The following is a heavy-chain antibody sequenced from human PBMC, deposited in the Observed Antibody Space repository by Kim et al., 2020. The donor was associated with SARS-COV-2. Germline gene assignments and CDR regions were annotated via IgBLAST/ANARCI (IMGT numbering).Heavy chain of an antibody. Sequence: GGSLRLSCAASGFTFSSYAMHWVRQAPGKGLEWVAVISYDGSNKYYADSVKGRFTISRDNSKNTLYLQMNSLRAEDTAVYYRARTYSGSYYGWFDPWGQG. CDR1: GFTFSSYA. CDR2: ISYDGSNK. V-gene: IGHV3-30-3*01. CDR3: ARTYSGSYYGWFDP. D-gene: IGHD1-26*01. J-gene: IGHJ5*02.